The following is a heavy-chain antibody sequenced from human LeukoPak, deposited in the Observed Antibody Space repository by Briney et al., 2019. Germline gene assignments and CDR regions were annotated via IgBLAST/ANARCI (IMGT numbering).Heavy chain of an antibody. Sequence: SETLSLTCTVSGGSISSYYWSWIRQPPGKGLEWIGYIYYSGSTNYNPSLKSRVTISVDTSKNQFSLKLSPVTAADTAVYYCARASYGLGTFDYWGQGTLVTVSS. J-gene: IGHJ4*02. V-gene: IGHV4-59*01. D-gene: IGHD5-18*01. CDR3: ARASYGLGTFDY. CDR1: GGSISSYY. CDR2: IYYSGST.